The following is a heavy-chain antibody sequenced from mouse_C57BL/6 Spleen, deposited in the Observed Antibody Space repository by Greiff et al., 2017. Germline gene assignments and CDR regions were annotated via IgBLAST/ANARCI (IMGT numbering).Heavy chain of an antibody. V-gene: IGHV6-3*01. J-gene: IGHJ2*01. CDR1: GFTFSNYW. Sequence: EVKVEESGGGLVQPGGSMKLSCVASGFTFSNYWMNWVRQSPEKGLEWVAQIRLKSDNYATHYAESVKGRFTISRDDSKSSVYLQMNNLRAEDTGIYYSSANWDYCDYWGQGTTLTVSS. CDR3: SANWDYCDY. D-gene: IGHD4-1*01. CDR2: IRLKSDNYAT.